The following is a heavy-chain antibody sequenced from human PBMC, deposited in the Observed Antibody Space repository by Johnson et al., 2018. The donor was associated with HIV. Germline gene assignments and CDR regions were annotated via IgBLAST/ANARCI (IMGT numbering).Heavy chain of an antibody. CDR1: GFTFDDHG. CDR2: ISWNSGSI. D-gene: IGHD2-15*01. J-gene: IGHJ3*01. Sequence: VQLVESGGGVVRPGGSLRLSCAASGFTFDDHGMSWVRQAPGKGLEWVSGISWNSGSIGYADSVKGRFTISRDNAKNSLYLQMNSLRAEDTAVYYCARGGVVGVPNAFDVSGQGTLVTVSS. CDR3: ARGGVVGVPNAFDV. V-gene: IGHV3-20*04.